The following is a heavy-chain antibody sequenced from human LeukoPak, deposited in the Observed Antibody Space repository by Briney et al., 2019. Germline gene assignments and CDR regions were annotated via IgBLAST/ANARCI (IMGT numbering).Heavy chain of an antibody. CDR1: GFIFRNFA. CDR2: MLTVRSDK. V-gene: IGHV3-33*01. J-gene: IGHJ3*01. CDR3: ARGPCCNPSGAFVL. Sequence: GGSLRLSCAASGFIFRNFAMQRVRQAPGKGLEWVGVMLTVRSDKFYADSVKGRFSISRDNSSNALYLQMNSLRAEDTAVYYCARGPCCNPSGAFVLWGQGTVVTV.